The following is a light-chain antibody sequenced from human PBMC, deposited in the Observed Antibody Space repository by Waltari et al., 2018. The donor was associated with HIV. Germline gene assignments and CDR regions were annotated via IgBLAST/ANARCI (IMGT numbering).Light chain of an antibody. Sequence: EIVLTQSQATLSLSPGERATLSCRASKRVSSYLAWYQQKPGKAPRLLIYEAAIRATGIPARFSGRGSGTSFTLPISSLEPADFAVYYCQQRSNWPPITFGHGTRLEIK. V-gene: IGKV3-11*01. CDR2: EAA. CDR3: QQRSNWPPIT. CDR1: KRVSSY. J-gene: IGKJ5*01.